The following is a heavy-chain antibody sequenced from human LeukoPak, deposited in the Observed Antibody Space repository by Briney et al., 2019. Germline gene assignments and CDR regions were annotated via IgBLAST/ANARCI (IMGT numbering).Heavy chain of an antibody. CDR1: GFTFSPYS. V-gene: IGHV3-21*01. D-gene: IGHD3-22*01. CDR2: ITSSSTYI. Sequence: GGSLRLSCAASGFTFSPYSMNWVRQAPGKGVEWVSSITSSSTYIYYADSVKGRFTISRDNAKNSLYLQMNSLRAEDTAVYYCARGIYYDSSGYSYWGQGTLVTVSS. CDR3: ARGIYYDSSGYSY. J-gene: IGHJ4*02.